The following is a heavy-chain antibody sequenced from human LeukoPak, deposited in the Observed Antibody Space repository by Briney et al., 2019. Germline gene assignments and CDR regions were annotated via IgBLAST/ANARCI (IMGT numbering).Heavy chain of an antibody. V-gene: IGHV3-7*03. J-gene: IGHJ4*02. Sequence: TWIRQAPGKGLEWVANIKQDGSEKYFVDSVKGRFTISRDNAKNSLYLQMNSQRAEDTAVYYCARGTVGGSYFDYWGQGTLVTVSS. CDR2: IKQDGSEK. CDR3: ARGTVGGSYFDY. D-gene: IGHD4-11*01.